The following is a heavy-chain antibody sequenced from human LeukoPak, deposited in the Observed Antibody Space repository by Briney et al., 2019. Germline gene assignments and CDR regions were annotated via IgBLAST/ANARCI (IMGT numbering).Heavy chain of an antibody. CDR1: GGTFSSYA. D-gene: IGHD3-10*01. Sequence: SVKVSCKASGGTFSSYAISWLRQAPGQGLEWTGGVIPIFGTANYAQKFQGRVTITADKSTSTAYMKLSSLRSEDTAVYYCATFREERYGSGYYFDCWGQGTLVTVSS. V-gene: IGHV1-69*06. CDR2: VIPIFGTA. CDR3: ATFREERYGSGYYFDC. J-gene: IGHJ4*02.